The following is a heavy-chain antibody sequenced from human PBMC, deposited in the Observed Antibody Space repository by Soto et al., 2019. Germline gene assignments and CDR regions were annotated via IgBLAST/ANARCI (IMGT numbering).Heavy chain of an antibody. J-gene: IGHJ4*02. CDR3: AREWGSSSGRGSDY. V-gene: IGHV3-7*01. CDR2: IKFDESEK. CDR1: GFTFNTYW. Sequence: EVQLVESGGGLVQPGGSLRLSCAASGFTFNTYWMSWVRQAPGKGLGWVANIKFDESEKYYVDSVKGRFTISRDNAKNSLYLQMSSLRAEDTAVYYCAREWGSSSGRGSDYWGQGTLVTVSS. D-gene: IGHD6-6*01.